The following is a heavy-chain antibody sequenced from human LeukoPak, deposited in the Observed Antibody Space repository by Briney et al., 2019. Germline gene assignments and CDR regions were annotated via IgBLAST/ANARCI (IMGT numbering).Heavy chain of an antibody. CDR1: GFTFSHYA. CDR2: IRGSGTIT. V-gene: IGHV3-23*01. CDR3: AKVGGQWLVPAYNWFDP. J-gene: IGHJ5*02. D-gene: IGHD6-19*01. Sequence: GGSLRLSCAVSGFTFSHYAMVWVRQAPGKGLEWLSAIRGSGTITQYADSVKDRFTIFRDNSKNTLYLQMNNLRAEDTAVYYCAKVGGQWLVPAYNWFDPWGQGTLVTVSS.